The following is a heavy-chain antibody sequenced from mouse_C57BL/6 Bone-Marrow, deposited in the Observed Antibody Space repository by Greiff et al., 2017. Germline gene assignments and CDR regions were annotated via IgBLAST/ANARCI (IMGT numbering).Heavy chain of an antibody. Sequence: DVKLQESGPGLVKPSQSLSLTCSVTGYSITSGYYWNWIRQFPGNKLEWMGYISYDGSNNYNPSLKNRISITRDTSNNQFFLKLSSVTTEDTATYYCARGVITFDFDYWGQGTTLTVSS. CDR1: GYSITSGYY. J-gene: IGHJ2*01. CDR3: ARGVITFDFDY. V-gene: IGHV3-6*01. D-gene: IGHD1-1*01. CDR2: ISYDGSN.